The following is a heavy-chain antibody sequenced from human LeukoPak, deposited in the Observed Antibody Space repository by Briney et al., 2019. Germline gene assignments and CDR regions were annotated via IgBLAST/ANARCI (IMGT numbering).Heavy chain of an antibody. Sequence: GGSLRLSCAASGFTFSGSEMYWVRQASGKGLEWVGRIRTKANSYATAYSASVKGRFTISRDDSKNTAYLQMNSLRTEDTAVYYCGRIAINANNGMDVWGQGTTVTVSS. CDR2: IRTKANSYAT. D-gene: IGHD1/OR15-1a*01. CDR3: GRIAINANNGMDV. V-gene: IGHV3-73*01. J-gene: IGHJ6*02. CDR1: GFTFSGSE.